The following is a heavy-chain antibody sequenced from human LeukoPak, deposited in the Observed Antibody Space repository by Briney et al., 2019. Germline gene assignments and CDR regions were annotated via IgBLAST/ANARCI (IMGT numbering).Heavy chain of an antibody. V-gene: IGHV4-59*08. D-gene: IGHD1-26*01. J-gene: IGHJ3*02. Sequence: KSSETLSLTCAVYGGSFSGYYWSWIRQPPGKGLEWIGYIYYSGSTNYNPSLKSRVTIPVDTSKNQFSLKLSSVTAADTAVYYCARRGGSYYVDAFDIWGQGTMVTVSS. CDR1: GGSFSGYY. CDR2: IYYSGST. CDR3: ARRGGSYYVDAFDI.